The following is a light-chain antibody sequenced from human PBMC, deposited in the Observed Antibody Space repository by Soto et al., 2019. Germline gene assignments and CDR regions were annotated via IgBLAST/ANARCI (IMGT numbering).Light chain of an antibody. CDR3: QQYSRLWS. J-gene: IGKJ1*01. CDR2: GAS. Sequence: DIQMTQSPSSLSASVGDRVTITCRASESISTWLAWYQQKPGKAPKLLIYGASSLESGVPPRFSGDGSGTEFTLTISSLQRDDFGIYYCQQYSRLWSLGQGTKVDIK. V-gene: IGKV1-5*03. CDR1: ESISTW.